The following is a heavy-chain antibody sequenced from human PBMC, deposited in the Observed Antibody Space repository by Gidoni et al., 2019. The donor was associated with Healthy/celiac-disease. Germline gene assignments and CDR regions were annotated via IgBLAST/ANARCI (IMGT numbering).Heavy chain of an antibody. Sequence: EVQLVESGGGLVKPGGSLRLSCAASGFTFSSYSMNWVRQAPGKGLEWVSSISSSSSYIYYAESVKGRFTISRDNAKNSLYLQMNSLRAEDTAVYYCASAGGSSWYYFDYWGQGTLVTVSS. D-gene: IGHD6-13*01. CDR2: ISSSSSYI. CDR3: ASAGGSSWYYFDY. J-gene: IGHJ4*02. CDR1: GFTFSSYS. V-gene: IGHV3-21*01.